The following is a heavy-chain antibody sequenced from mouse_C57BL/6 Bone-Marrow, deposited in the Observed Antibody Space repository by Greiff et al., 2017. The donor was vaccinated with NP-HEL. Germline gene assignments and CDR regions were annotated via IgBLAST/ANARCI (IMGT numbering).Heavy chain of an antibody. CDR2: IDPEDGET. J-gene: IGHJ4*01. V-gene: IGHV14-2*01. CDR3: APFITTVVPYYYAMDY. Sequence: EVKLQESGAELVKPGASVKLSCTASGFNIKDYYMHWVKQRTEQGLEWIGRIDPEDGETKYAPKFQGKATITADTSSNTAYLQLSSLTSEDTAVYYCAPFITTVVPYYYAMDYWGQGTSVTVSS. CDR1: GFNIKDYY. D-gene: IGHD1-1*01.